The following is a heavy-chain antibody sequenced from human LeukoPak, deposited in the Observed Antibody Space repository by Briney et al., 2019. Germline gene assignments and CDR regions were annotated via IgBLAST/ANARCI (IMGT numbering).Heavy chain of an antibody. V-gene: IGHV4-34*01. CDR3: ARGPSDFWSGWPSSRWSFDI. CDR2: INHSGST. J-gene: IGHJ3*02. CDR1: GGSFSGYY. Sequence: SETLSLTCAVYGGSFSGYYWSWIRQPPGKGLEWIGEINHSGSTNYNPSLKSRVTISVDTSKNQFSLKLSSVTAADTAVYYCARGPSDFWSGWPSSRWSFDIWGQGTMVTVSS. D-gene: IGHD3-3*01.